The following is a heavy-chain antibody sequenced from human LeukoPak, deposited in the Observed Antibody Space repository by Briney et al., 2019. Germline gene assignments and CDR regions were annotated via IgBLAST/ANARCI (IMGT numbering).Heavy chain of an antibody. CDR3: KGIVVVTASSDAFDI. Sequence: ASVKVSCKVSGYTLTELSMHWVRQAPGKGLEWMGGFDPEGGETIYAQKFQGRVTMTEDTSTDTAYMELSSLRSEDTAVYYCKGIVVVTASSDAFDIWGQGTMVTVSS. CDR2: FDPEGGET. CDR1: GYTLTELS. D-gene: IGHD2-21*02. V-gene: IGHV1-24*01. J-gene: IGHJ3*02.